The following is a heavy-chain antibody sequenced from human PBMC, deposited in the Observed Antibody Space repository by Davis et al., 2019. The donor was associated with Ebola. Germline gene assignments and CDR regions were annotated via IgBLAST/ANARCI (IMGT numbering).Heavy chain of an antibody. J-gene: IGHJ6*02. V-gene: IGHV3-30*02. CDR1: GFTFSSYS. CDR2: IRYDGSNK. Sequence: GESLKISCAASGFTFSSYSMHWVRQGPGKGLEWVAFIRYDGSNKYYADSVKGRFTISRDNSKNTLYLQMNSLRPEDTALYYCAREESIYYYHGMDVWGQGTTVTVSS. D-gene: IGHD2-21*01. CDR3: AREESIYYYHGMDV.